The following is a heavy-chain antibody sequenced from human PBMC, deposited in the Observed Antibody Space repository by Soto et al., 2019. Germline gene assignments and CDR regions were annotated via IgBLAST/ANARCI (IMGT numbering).Heavy chain of an antibody. Sequence: ASVKVSCKASGYTFTGYYMHWVRQAPGQGLEWMGWINPNSGSTNYAQKFQGWVTMTRDTSISTAYMELSRLRSDDTAVYYCARGLLLEPLGGYGMDVWGQGTTVTVSS. J-gene: IGHJ6*02. CDR3: ARGLLLEPLGGYGMDV. V-gene: IGHV1-2*04. CDR1: GYTFTGYY. CDR2: INPNSGST. D-gene: IGHD1-1*01.